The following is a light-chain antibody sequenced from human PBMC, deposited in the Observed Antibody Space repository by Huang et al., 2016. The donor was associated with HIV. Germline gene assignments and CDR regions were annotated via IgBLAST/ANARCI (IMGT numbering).Light chain of an antibody. CDR1: ESVSTN. V-gene: IGKV3-15*01. CDR2: GAS. CDR3: QQYNTWPWT. J-gene: IGKJ1*01. Sequence: EIVMTQSPATLSVSPGVGATLSCRASESVSTNLAWCQQKPGQAPRLLIYGASTRAAGIPATFSGSGSATEFSLTISSLQSEDFAFYHCQQYNTWPWTFGQGTKVEI.